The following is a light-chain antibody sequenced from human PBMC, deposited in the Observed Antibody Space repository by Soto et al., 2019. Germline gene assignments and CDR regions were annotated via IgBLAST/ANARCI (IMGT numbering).Light chain of an antibody. V-gene: IGLV2-11*01. CDR2: EVI. J-gene: IGLJ2*01. CDR3: CSYAGTYTVI. CDR1: SSDVGGYNY. Sequence: QSALTQPRSVSGSPGQSVTISCTGTSSDVGGYNYVSWYQQRPGKAPKLMIYEVIKRPSGVPDRFSGSKSGNTASLTISGLQAVDEADYYCCSYAGTYTVIFGGGTKVTVL.